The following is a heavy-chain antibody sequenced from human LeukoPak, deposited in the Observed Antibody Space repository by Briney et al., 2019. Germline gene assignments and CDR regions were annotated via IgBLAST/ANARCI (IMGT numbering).Heavy chain of an antibody. CDR3: ARALAGVVVPAGRVYYMDV. V-gene: IGHV3-11*01. Sequence: GGSLRLSCAASGFTFSDYYMSWILQAPGKELEWVSYISSSGSTIYYADSVKDRFTISRDNAKNSLYLQMNSLRAEDTAVYYCARALAGVVVPAGRVYYMDVWGKGTTVTVSS. J-gene: IGHJ6*03. CDR2: ISSSGSTI. D-gene: IGHD2-2*01. CDR1: GFTFSDYY.